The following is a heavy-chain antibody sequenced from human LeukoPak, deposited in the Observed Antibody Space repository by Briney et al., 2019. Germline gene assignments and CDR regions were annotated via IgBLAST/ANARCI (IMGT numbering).Heavy chain of an antibody. CDR1: GFTFSSYG. J-gene: IGHJ4*02. D-gene: IGHD2-2*01. V-gene: IGHV3-23*01. CDR3: THGSMYQLDY. CDR2: ISGSGGST. Sequence: PGGTLRLSCAASGFTFSSYGMSWVRQAPGKGLEWVSAISGSGGSTYYADSVKGRFTISRDNSKNTLYLQMNSLRAEDTAVYYCTHGSMYQLDYWGQGTLVTVSS.